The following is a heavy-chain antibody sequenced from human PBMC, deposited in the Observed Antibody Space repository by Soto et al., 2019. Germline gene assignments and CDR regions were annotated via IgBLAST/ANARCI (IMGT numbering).Heavy chain of an antibody. J-gene: IGHJ3*02. CDR3: ARVGGGYQLLHAFDI. V-gene: IGHV3-21*01. CDR1: GFTFSSYS. Sequence: LRLSCAASGFTFSSYSMNWVRQAPGKGLEWVSSISSSSSYIYYADSVKGRFTISRDNAKNSLYLQMNSLRAEDTAVYYCARVGGGYQLLHAFDIWGQGTMVTVSS. D-gene: IGHD2-2*01. CDR2: ISSSSSYI.